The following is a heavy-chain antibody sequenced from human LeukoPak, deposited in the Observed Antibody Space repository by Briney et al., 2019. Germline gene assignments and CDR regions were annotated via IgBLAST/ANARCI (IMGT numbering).Heavy chain of an antibody. CDR1: GFNFRDAA. D-gene: IGHD3-22*01. V-gene: IGHV3-23*01. CDR3: AKDLYYYDSSGYHPLGY. CDR2: ISFSGDNS. J-gene: IGHJ4*02. Sequence: PGGSLRLSCAASGFNFRDAAMTWVRQAPGKGLEWVSLISFSGDNSYYADSVKGRFTISRDNSKNTLYLQMSSLRAEDTAVYYCAKDLYYYDSSGYHPLGYWGQGTLVTVSS.